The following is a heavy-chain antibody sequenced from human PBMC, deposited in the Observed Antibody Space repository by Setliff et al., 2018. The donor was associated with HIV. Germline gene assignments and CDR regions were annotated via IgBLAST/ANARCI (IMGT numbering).Heavy chain of an antibody. CDR2: IYPGDSDT. CDR1: GYTFTIYW. D-gene: IGHD3-10*01. CDR3: ARGAVAGFGELHAFDI. Sequence: GESLKISCKGSGYTFTIYWIGWVRQMPGKGLEWMGIIYPGDSDTRYSPSFQGQVTISADKSISTAYLQWSSLKASDTAMYYCARGAVAGFGELHAFDIWGQGTMVTVSS. J-gene: IGHJ3*02. V-gene: IGHV5-51*01.